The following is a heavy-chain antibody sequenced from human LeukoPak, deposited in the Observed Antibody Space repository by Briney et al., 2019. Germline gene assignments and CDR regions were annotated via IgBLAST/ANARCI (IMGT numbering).Heavy chain of an antibody. V-gene: IGHV1-69*13. D-gene: IGHD3-10*01. J-gene: IGHJ4*02. CDR2: IIPMFGTT. CDR3: ARDTEFGESEY. CDR1: GGTFSSYG. Sequence: SVKVSCKAPGGTFSSYGISWVRQAPGQGLEWMGVIIPMFGTTTYAQKFQGRVTISADESTSTAYMELSSLRSEDTAVYYCARDTEFGESEYWGQGTLVTVSS.